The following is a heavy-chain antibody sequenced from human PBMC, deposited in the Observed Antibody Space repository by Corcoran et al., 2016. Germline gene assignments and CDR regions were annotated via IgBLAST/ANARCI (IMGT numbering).Heavy chain of an antibody. CDR1: GLTFTDYW. Sequence: EVQLVESGGDLVQPGGSLRLSCVASGLTFTDYWMHWVRQIPGKGLVWLARIKGDGSSITYADSVKGRFTISRDKAKNILYLQMNSIRAEDTALYYCPGDRDIRGRSWCDPWGQGTLVTVSS. D-gene: IGHD2-15*01. CDR2: IKGDGSSI. J-gene: IGHJ5*02. V-gene: IGHV3-74*01. CDR3: PGDRDIRGRSWCDP.